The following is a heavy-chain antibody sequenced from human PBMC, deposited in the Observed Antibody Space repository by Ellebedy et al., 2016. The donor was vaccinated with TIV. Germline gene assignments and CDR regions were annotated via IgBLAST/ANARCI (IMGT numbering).Heavy chain of an antibody. V-gene: IGHV4-59*08. CDR1: SGSISGHY. D-gene: IGHD3-10*01. CDR2: IHYTGAA. J-gene: IGHJ3*01. CDR3: ARQRSLRGVPDAFDF. Sequence: MPSETLSLTCGVSSGSISGHYWSWVRQPPGKGLESLGFIHYTGAANYNPSLNSRVSMSLDTSKNQFSLRLSSVTAADMAVYFCARQRSLRGVPDAFDFWGQGTMVTVSS.